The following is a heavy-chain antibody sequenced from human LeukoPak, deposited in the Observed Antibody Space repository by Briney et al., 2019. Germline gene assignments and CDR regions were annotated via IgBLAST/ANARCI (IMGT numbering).Heavy chain of an antibody. D-gene: IGHD6-13*01. CDR3: ARSVRIAAAGTGDY. V-gene: IGHV3-30*02. J-gene: IGHJ4*02. Sequence: GGSLRLSCAASGFTFSSYGMHWVRQAPGKGLEWVAFIRYDGSNKYYADSVKGRFTISRDNSKNTLYLQMNSLRAEDTAVYYCARSVRIAAAGTGDYWGQGTLVTVSS. CDR2: IRYDGSNK. CDR1: GFTFSSYG.